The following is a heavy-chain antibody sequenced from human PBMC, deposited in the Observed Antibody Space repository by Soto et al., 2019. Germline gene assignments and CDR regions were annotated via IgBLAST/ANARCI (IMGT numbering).Heavy chain of an antibody. CDR2: INHSGST. J-gene: IGHJ4*02. CDR1: GGSFSGYY. CDR3: ARWGSDWYYFDY. V-gene: IGHV4-34*01. Sequence: QVQLQQWSAGLLKPSETLSLTCAVYGGSFSGYYWSWIRQHPGKGLEWIGEINHSGSTNYNPSLKSRVTISVHTSKNQFSLKLSSVTAADTAVYYCARWGSDWYYFDYWGQGTLVTVSS. D-gene: IGHD6-19*01.